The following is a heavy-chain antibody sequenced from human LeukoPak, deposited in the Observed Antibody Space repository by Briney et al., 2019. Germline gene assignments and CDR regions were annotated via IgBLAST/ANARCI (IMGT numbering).Heavy chain of an antibody. D-gene: IGHD3-10*01. Sequence: ASVKVSCKASGVTFSDYALNWVRQATGQGLEWMGWMNPNSGNTGYAQKFQGRVTITRNTSISTAYMELSSLRSEDTAVYYCARGGDGVYNSYYMDVWGKGTTVTVSS. J-gene: IGHJ6*03. CDR2: MNPNSGNT. V-gene: IGHV1-8*01. CDR3: ARGGDGVYNSYYMDV. CDR1: GVTFSDYA.